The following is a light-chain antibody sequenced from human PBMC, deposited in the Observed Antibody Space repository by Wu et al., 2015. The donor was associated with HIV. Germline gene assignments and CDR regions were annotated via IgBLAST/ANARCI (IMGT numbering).Light chain of an antibody. CDR3: QQYNSWPPGFT. Sequence: EIVMTQSPATLSVSPGERATLSCRASQSVSSNLAWYQQKPGQAPRLLIYDASTRATGIPARFSGSGSGTEFTLTISSMQSEDFAVYYCQQYNSWPPGFTFGPGTKVEIK. J-gene: IGKJ3*01. CDR2: DAS. CDR1: QSVSSN. V-gene: IGKV3-15*01.